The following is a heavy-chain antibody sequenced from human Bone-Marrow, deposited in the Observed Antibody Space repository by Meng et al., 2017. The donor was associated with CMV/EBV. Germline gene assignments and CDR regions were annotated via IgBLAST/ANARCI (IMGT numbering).Heavy chain of an antibody. D-gene: IGHD7-27*01. CDR2: IWFDGSNK. V-gene: IGHV3-33*01. Sequence: SCAASGFTFSDYGMHWVRQAPDKGLEWVAVIWFDGSNKYYADSVKGRFTISRDNSKNTMYMQMNSLRVEDTAEYYCARANTGEVFDYWGQGTLVTVSS. CDR3: ARANTGEVFDY. J-gene: IGHJ4*02. CDR1: GFTFSDYG.